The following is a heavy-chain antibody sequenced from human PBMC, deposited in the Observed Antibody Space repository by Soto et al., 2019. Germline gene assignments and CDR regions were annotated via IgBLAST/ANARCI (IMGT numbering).Heavy chain of an antibody. CDR1: VLTCIIYW. V-gene: IGHV3-7*01. Sequence: WSXRLSCSASVLTCIIYWIVSVRQAPGKGLEWVANIKQDGSEKYYVDSVKARLTISRDNAKKSLYLQMKSLRAEDKAVYYCEREVHINWLDPWGQGPLVTV. D-gene: IGHD3-10*01. CDR3: EREVHINWLDP. CDR2: IKQDGSEK. J-gene: IGHJ5*02.